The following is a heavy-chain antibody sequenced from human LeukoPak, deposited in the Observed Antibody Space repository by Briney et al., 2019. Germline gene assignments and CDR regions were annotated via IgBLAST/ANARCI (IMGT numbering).Heavy chain of an antibody. CDR1: GFTFSGSA. Sequence: GGSLRLSCAASGFTFSGSAMHWVRQASGKGLEWVGRIRSKANSYATAYAASVKGRFTISRDDSKNTAYLQMNSLKTEDTAVYYCTRLGPLYGGDLFASWGQGTRVTV. V-gene: IGHV3-73*01. CDR3: TRLGPLYGGDLFAS. J-gene: IGHJ4*02. CDR2: IRSKANSYAT. D-gene: IGHD4-23*01.